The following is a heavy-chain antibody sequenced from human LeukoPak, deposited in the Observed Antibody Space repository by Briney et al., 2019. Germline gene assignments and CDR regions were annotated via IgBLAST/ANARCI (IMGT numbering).Heavy chain of an antibody. V-gene: IGHV4-38-2*02. D-gene: IGHD3-10*01. CDR2: IYHGGST. CDR1: GYSISSGYY. J-gene: IGHJ4*02. CDR3: ATYPDYGSGSYYKNPPEIDY. Sequence: SETLSLTCTVFGYSISSGYYWGWIRQSPGKGLEWIGSIYHGGSTYYNPSLKSRVTISVDTSKNQFSLKLSSVTAADTAVYYCATYPDYGSGSYYKNPPEIDYWGQGTLVTVSS.